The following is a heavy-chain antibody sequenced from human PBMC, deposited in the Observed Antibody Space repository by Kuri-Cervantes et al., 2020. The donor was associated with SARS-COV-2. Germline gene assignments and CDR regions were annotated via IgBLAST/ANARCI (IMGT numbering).Heavy chain of an antibody. Sequence: GESLKISYAVSGVTLTNYSMNWVRQAPGKGLEWVSAISGSGGSTYYADSVKGRFTISRDNPKNTLYLQMNSLRAEDTAVYYCASGYSSSWYGMDVWGQGTTVTVSS. J-gene: IGHJ6*02. D-gene: IGHD6-13*01. V-gene: IGHV3-23*01. CDR1: GVTLTNYS. CDR2: ISGSGGST. CDR3: ASGYSSSWYGMDV.